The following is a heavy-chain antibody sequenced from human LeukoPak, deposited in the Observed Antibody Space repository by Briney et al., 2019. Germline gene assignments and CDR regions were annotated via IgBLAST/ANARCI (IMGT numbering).Heavy chain of an antibody. D-gene: IGHD6-19*01. CDR3: ASSYNSAWYVN. Sequence: SETLSLTCAVYGGSFSGYYWSWIRQPPGKGLEWIGEINHSGSTNYNPSLKSRVTISVDTSKNQFSLKLSSVTAADTAAYYCASSYNSAWYVNWGQGTLVTVSS. CDR1: GGSFSGYY. J-gene: IGHJ4*02. V-gene: IGHV4-34*01. CDR2: INHSGST.